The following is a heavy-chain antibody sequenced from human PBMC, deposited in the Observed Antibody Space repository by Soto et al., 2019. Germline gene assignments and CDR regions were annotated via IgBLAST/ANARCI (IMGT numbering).Heavy chain of an antibody. J-gene: IGHJ4*02. CDR1: GGTFSSYT. CDR3: ARVGDSSGEDDYFDY. CDR2: IIPILGIA. Sequence: QVQLVQSGAEVKKPGSSVKVSCKASGGTFSSYTISWVRQAPGQGLERMGRIIPILGIANYAQKFQGRVTITADKSTSTAYMELSSLRSEDTAVYDCARVGDSSGEDDYFDYWGQGTLVTVSS. V-gene: IGHV1-69*02. D-gene: IGHD3-22*01.